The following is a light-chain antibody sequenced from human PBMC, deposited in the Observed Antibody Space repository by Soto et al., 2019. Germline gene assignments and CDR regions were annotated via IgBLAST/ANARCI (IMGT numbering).Light chain of an antibody. Sequence: IQMTQSPSSLSPSVGDTRTITCRASQGIRNDLGWYQQKPGKATKLLIYAASSLQSGVKSRFGGSGSGTDFTLTISSMQPEDFATYYCLQDYNYPQTFGQGNKLDIK. CDR2: AAS. V-gene: IGKV1-6*01. J-gene: IGKJ1*01. CDR3: LQDYNYPQT. CDR1: QGIRND.